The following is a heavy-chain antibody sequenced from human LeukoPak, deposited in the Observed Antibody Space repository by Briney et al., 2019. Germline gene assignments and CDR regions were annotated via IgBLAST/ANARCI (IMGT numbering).Heavy chain of an antibody. CDR2: ISGSGGST. CDR3: AKDQGWFGELRKYYFDY. D-gene: IGHD3-10*01. J-gene: IGHJ4*02. Sequence: GGSLRLSCAASGFTFSSYAMSWVRQAPGKGLEWVSAISGSGGSTYYADSVKGRFTISRDNSKNTLYLQMNSLGAEDTAVYYCAKDQGWFGELRKYYFDYWGQGTLVTVSS. V-gene: IGHV3-23*01. CDR1: GFTFSSYA.